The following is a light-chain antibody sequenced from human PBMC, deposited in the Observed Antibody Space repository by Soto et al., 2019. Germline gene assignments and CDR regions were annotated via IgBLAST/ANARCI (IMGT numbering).Light chain of an antibody. J-gene: IGKJ1*01. CDR1: QGLRNQ. Sequence: EIVLTQSPATLSLSPGERATLSCRASQGLRNQLAWYQQKPGQAPRLLIYDSSNRATGIPRRFSGSGSGTYFTLTISSLEPEDFAVYYCQQRSNWPWTFGQGTKVEIK. CDR3: QQRSNWPWT. V-gene: IGKV3-11*01. CDR2: DSS.